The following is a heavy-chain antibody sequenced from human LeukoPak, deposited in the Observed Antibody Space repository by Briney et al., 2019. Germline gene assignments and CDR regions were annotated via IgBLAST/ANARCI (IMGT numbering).Heavy chain of an antibody. CDR3: AKAGSISRYCTNGLCYDFDY. D-gene: IGHD2-8*01. J-gene: IGHJ4*02. CDR1: GFTFGTSW. CDR2: IKADGTEK. V-gene: IGHV3-7*03. Sequence: GGSLGLSCAASGFTFGTSWMDWVRQAPGKGLEWVANIKADGTEKYYVDSVRGRFTISRDNSKNTLYLQMNSLRAEDTAVYYCAKAGSISRYCTNGLCYDFDYWGQGTLVTVSS.